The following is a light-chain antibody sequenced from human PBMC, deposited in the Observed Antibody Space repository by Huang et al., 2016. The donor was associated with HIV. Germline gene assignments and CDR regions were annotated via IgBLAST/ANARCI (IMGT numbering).Light chain of an antibody. V-gene: IGKV1-39*01. CDR2: GAS. CDR1: QSVTKY. CDR3: QQSSGPPPT. J-gene: IGKJ3*01. Sequence: DIQMTQSPSSLSASVGDRVTITCRATQSVTKYLNWYQQKPGKAPKLLIYGASSLQTGVPSRFSGSGSGTDFTLTISSLQPEDFATYYCQQSSGPPPTFGPGTKVDIK.